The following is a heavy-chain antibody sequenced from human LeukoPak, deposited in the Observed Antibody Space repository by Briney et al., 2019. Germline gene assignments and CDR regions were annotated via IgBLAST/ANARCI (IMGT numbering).Heavy chain of an antibody. Sequence: GSLRLSCAASGFTFSSYSMNWVRQAPGKGLEWVSSISSSSSYIYYADSVKGRFTISRDNAKNSLYLQMNSLRAEDTAVYFCARSMVRGVITTFDYWGQGTLVTVSS. CDR2: ISSSSSYI. D-gene: IGHD3-10*01. J-gene: IGHJ4*02. V-gene: IGHV3-21*01. CDR1: GFTFSSYS. CDR3: ARSMVRGVITTFDY.